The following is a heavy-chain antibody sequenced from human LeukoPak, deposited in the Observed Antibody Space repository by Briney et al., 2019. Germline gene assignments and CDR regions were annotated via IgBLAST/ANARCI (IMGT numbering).Heavy chain of an antibody. CDR1: GFTFSSYG. D-gene: IGHD2-15*01. CDR3: AKDFQDIVVVVAADTPSLFDY. CDR2: IRYDGSNK. J-gene: IGHJ4*02. V-gene: IGHV3-30*02. Sequence: GGSLRLPCAASGFTFSSYGMHWDRQAPGKGLEWVAFIRYDGSNKYYADSVKGRFTISRDNSKNTLYLQMNSLRAEDTAVYYCAKDFQDIVVVVAADTPSLFDYWGQGTLVTVSS.